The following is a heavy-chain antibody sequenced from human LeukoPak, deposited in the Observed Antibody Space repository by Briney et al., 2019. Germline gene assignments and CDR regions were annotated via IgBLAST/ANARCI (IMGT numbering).Heavy chain of an antibody. CDR3: AKRSGSTTGWFFDF. CDR2: ISGSGDNT. J-gene: IGHJ4*02. D-gene: IGHD6-19*01. CDR1: GFSFSSYA. V-gene: IGHV3-23*01. Sequence: PGGSLKLSCAASGFSFSSYAMSWVRQAPGKGLEWVSSISGSGDNTYYAESVKGRFTISRDNSKNTLFLQMNSLRAEDTAVFYCAKRSGSTTGWFFDFWGQGTLVTVSS.